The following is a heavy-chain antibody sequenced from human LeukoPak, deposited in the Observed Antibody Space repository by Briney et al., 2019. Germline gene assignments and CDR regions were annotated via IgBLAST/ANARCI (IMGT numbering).Heavy chain of an antibody. CDR3: ARARGYSYGTKNWFDP. D-gene: IGHD5-18*01. J-gene: IGHJ5*02. CDR2: IYHSGSI. CDR1: GASFSGYY. Sequence: SETLSLTCAVYGASFSGYYWGWVRQPPGKGREWIGSIYHSGSIYYNPSLKSRVTISVDTSKNQFSLKLSSVTAADTAVYYCARARGYSYGTKNWFDPWGQGTLVTVSS. V-gene: IGHV4-34*01.